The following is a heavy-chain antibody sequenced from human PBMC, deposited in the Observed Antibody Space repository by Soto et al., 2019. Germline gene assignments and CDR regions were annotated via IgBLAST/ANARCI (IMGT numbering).Heavy chain of an antibody. D-gene: IGHD4-17*01. V-gene: IGHV3-23*01. Sequence: PGGSLRLSCAASGFSFINYAMSWVRQAPGKGLEWVSAISGSGGRTYYADSVKGRFTISRDNSKNTVYLQMNSLRAEDTAVYYCAKDMDYDYGGSQAAYWGQGTLVTVSS. CDR3: AKDMDYDYGGSQAAY. CDR2: ISGSGGRT. CDR1: GFSFINYA. J-gene: IGHJ4*02.